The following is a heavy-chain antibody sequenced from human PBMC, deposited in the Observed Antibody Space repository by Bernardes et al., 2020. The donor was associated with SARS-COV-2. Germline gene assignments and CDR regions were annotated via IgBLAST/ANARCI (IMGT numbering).Heavy chain of an antibody. J-gene: IGHJ4*02. Sequence: GGSLRLSCAASGFTFTNSWVHWVRQAPGKGLVWVSRIKTDGSSTSYADSVKGRFTISRDNAKNTLYLQMNSLRVEDTAVYYCARGALSGTYGVGDYWGQGTLVTVSS. CDR3: ARGALSGTYGVGDY. CDR1: GFTFTNSW. CDR2: IKTDGSST. V-gene: IGHV3-74*01. D-gene: IGHD1-26*01.